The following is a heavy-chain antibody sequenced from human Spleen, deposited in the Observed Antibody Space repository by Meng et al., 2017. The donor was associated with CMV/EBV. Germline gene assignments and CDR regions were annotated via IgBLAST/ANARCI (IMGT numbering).Heavy chain of an antibody. CDR2: IIPNSGGT. CDR3: AREDSLGIVP. Sequence: VSCKASGYTFTGYYMHWVRQAPGQGLEWMGWIIPNSGGTNYAQKFQGRVTMTRDTSISTAYMELSRLRSDDTAVYYCAREDSLGIVPWGQGTLVTVSS. D-gene: IGHD7-27*01. V-gene: IGHV1-2*02. CDR1: GYTFTGYY. J-gene: IGHJ5*02.